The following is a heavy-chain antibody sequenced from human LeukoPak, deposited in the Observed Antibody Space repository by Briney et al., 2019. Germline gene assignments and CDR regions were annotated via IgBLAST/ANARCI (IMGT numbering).Heavy chain of an antibody. Sequence: PSETLSLTCSVSGGSISSSSYYWGWIRQPPGKGLEWIGSIYHSGSTYYNPSLKSRVTISVDTSKNQFSLKLSSVTAADTAVYYCARWFGELLYYFDYWGQGTLVTVSS. J-gene: IGHJ4*02. CDR2: IYHSGST. D-gene: IGHD3-10*01. V-gene: IGHV4-39*07. CDR3: ARWFGELLYYFDY. CDR1: GGSISSSSYY.